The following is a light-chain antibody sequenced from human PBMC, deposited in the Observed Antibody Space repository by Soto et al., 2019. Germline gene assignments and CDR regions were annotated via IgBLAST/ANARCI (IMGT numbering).Light chain of an antibody. V-gene: IGLV2-14*01. J-gene: IGLJ1*01. CDR3: SSYTITSPYV. Sequence: QSALTQPASVSGSPGQSITISCTGTSSDVGGHNFVSWYQHHPGTAPKLMIYEDSNRPSGASIRFSGSKSGNTASLTISGLQAEDEADYYCSSYTITSPYVFGTGTKLTVL. CDR2: EDS. CDR1: SSDVGGHNF.